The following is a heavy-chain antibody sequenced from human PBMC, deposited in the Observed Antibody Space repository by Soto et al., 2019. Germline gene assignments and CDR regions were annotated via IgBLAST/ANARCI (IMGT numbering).Heavy chain of an antibody. J-gene: IGHJ5*02. D-gene: IGHD2-15*01. Sequence: LRLSCAASGFTFSSYAMSWVRQAPGKGLEWVSAISGSGGSTYYADSVKGRFTISRDNSKNTLYLQMNSLRAEDTAVYYCAKVRHCSGGSCYVGWFDPWGQGTLVTVSS. CDR2: ISGSGGST. V-gene: IGHV3-23*01. CDR1: GFTFSSYA. CDR3: AKVRHCSGGSCYVGWFDP.